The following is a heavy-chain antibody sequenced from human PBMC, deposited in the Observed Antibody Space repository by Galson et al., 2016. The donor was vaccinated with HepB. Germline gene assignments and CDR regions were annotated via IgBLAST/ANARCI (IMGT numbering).Heavy chain of an antibody. J-gene: IGHJ5*02. CDR3: ARQQVGNNWFDP. CDR1: GSSIRSYC. V-gene: IGHV4-59*01. D-gene: IGHD6-6*01. Sequence: SLSLTCAVSGSSIRSYCLSWIRQPPGRGLEWVGCMNYTWSPNYNPSLRRRVSMAVDTSTSQFSLKVSSVTAADTAVYYCARQQVGNNWFDPWGQGTLVTVSS. CDR2: MNYTWSP.